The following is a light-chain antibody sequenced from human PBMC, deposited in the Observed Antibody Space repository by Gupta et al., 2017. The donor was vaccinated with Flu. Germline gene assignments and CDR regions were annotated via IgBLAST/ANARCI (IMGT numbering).Light chain of an antibody. Sequence: DIVMTQSPLPLPVTPGEPAPISCRSSQSLLHSNGYNYLDWYLQKPGQSPQLLIYLGSNRASGVPDRFSGSGSGTDFTLKISRVEAEDVGVYYCMQALQTPWTFGQGTKVEIK. V-gene: IGKV2-28*01. J-gene: IGKJ1*01. CDR3: MQALQTPWT. CDR1: QSLLHSNGYNY. CDR2: LGS.